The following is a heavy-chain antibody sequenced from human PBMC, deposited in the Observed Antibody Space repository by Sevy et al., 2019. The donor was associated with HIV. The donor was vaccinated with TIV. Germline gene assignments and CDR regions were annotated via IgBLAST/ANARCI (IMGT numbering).Heavy chain of an antibody. J-gene: IGHJ4*02. CDR3: ARDELAGIAVAGSIDY. CDR2: ISYDGSNK. V-gene: IGHV3-30-3*01. CDR1: GFTFSSYA. D-gene: IGHD6-19*01. Sequence: GGSLRLSCAASGFTFSSYAMHWVRQAPGKGLEWVAVISYDGSNKYYADSVKGRFTISRENSKNTLYLQMNSLGVEDTAVYYCARDELAGIAVAGSIDYWGQGTLVTVSS.